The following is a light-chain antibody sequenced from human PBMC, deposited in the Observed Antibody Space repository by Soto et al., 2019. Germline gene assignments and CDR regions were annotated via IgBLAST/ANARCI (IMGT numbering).Light chain of an antibody. Sequence: QSALTQPRSVSGSPGQSVTISCTGTSSNVGGYKYVSWYQHHPGRAPKLMIYSVTQRPSGVPDRFSGSKSGNTASLTISGLQAEDEADYYCCSYAGNYIHVVFGGGTQLTVL. CDR2: SVT. CDR1: SSNVGGYKY. J-gene: IGLJ2*01. CDR3: CSYAGNYIHVV. V-gene: IGLV2-11*01.